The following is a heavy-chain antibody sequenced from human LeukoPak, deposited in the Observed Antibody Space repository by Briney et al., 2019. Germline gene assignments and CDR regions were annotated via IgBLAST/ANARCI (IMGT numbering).Heavy chain of an antibody. Sequence: PSQTLSLACTVSGGSISSGSYYWSWIRQPAGKGLEWIGRIYTSGSTNYNPSLKSRVTISVDTSKNQFPLKLSSVTAADTAIYYCAKASWGGVTTTYFDSWGQGTLVTVSS. CDR3: AKASWGGVTTTYFDS. J-gene: IGHJ4*02. CDR1: GGSISSGSYY. CDR2: IYTSGST. D-gene: IGHD3-16*01. V-gene: IGHV4-61*02.